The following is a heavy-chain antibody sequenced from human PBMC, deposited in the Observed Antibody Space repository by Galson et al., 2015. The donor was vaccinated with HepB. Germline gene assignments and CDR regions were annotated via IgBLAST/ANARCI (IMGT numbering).Heavy chain of an antibody. D-gene: IGHD3-16*01. J-gene: IGHJ1*01. V-gene: IGHV3-30*18. CDR3: AKGLRGTRVGAKYRAGPGGVDS. CDR1: GFTFSSYC. Sequence: SLRLSCAASGFTFSSYCMHWVRQAPGRGLEWVAIISYDGSNKYYVGSVKGRFTISRDNSKNTLYLQMNSLRAEDTSVYYCAKGLRGTRVGAKYRAGPGGVDSWGQGSVVTASS. CDR2: ISYDGSNK.